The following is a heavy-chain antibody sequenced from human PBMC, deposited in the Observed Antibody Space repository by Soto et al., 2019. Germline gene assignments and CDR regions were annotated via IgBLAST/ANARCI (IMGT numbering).Heavy chain of an antibody. D-gene: IGHD2-2*01. CDR1: GFTFSDYY. Sequence: GGSLRLSCAASGFTFSDYYMSWIRQAPGKGLEWVSYISSSSSYTNYADSVKGRFTISRDNAKNSLYLQMNSLRAEDTAVYYCARYPARHGLRGHTSPSTCYFDYWGQGTLVTVSS. CDR3: ARYPARHGLRGHTSPSTCYFDY. CDR2: ISSSSSYT. V-gene: IGHV3-11*06. J-gene: IGHJ4*02.